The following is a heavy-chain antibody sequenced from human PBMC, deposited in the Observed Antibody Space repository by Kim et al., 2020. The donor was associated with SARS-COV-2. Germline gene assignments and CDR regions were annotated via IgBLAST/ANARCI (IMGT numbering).Heavy chain of an antibody. Sequence: GTTEYAASVKGRFTISRDDSKSIAYLQMNSLKTEDTAVYYCTRDQDDGGIWVQGTMVTVSS. CDR3: TRDQDDGGI. D-gene: IGHD3-16*01. V-gene: IGHV3-49*02. CDR2: GTT. J-gene: IGHJ3*02.